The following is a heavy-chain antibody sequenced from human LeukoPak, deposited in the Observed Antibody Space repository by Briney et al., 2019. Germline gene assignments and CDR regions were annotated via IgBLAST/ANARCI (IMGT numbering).Heavy chain of an antibody. CDR2: INHAGSS. CDR3: ARGEKWDLHAFDM. D-gene: IGHD1-26*01. V-gene: IGHV4-39*07. CDR1: GGSISGSSYY. Sequence: PSETLSLTCTVSGGSISGSSYYWNWIRQPPGKGLEWIGEINHAGSSNYNPSLKSRVTISVDTSKNQFSLKVTSVTAADTAVYYCARGEKWDLHAFDMWGQGTVVTVSS. J-gene: IGHJ3*02.